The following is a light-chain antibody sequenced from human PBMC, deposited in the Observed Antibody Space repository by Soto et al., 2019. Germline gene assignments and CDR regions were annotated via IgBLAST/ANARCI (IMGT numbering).Light chain of an antibody. Sequence: DIQMTQSPSSLSASVGDRVTITCRASQSISSYLNWYQQKPGKAPKLLICAASSLQSGVPSRFSGSGSGTDFTLTISSLQPEDFATYYCQQSYSTLLFTFGPGTKVDIK. J-gene: IGKJ3*01. V-gene: IGKV1-39*01. CDR2: AAS. CDR1: QSISSY. CDR3: QQSYSTLLFT.